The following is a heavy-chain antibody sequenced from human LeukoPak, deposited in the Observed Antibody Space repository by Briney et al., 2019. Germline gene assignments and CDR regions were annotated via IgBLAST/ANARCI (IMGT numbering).Heavy chain of an antibody. D-gene: IGHD6-19*01. CDR3: ATDAAVAPYYFNY. J-gene: IGHJ4*02. V-gene: IGHV3-15*01. Sequence: GGSLRLSCAASGFTFSSYGMHWVRQAPGKGLEWVGRIRRETEGGKTDYAAPVKGRFTISREDSKNTLHLQMNSLKIEDTAVYYCATDAAVAPYYFNYWGQGTLVTVSS. CDR1: GFTFSSYG. CDR2: IRRETEGGKT.